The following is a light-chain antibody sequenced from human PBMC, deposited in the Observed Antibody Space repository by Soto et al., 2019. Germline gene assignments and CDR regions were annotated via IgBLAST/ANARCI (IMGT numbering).Light chain of an antibody. V-gene: IGKV1-5*01. CDR3: QQYKSYST. J-gene: IGKJ1*01. CDR2: DPS. Sequence: IQMTQSPSTLSASVGDRVTITCRASQSISSLLACYQQNPGKAPKLLIYDPSSLESGVPSRFSGSGSGTEFTLTISSLQPDDFATYYCQQYKSYSTFGQGTKVEIQ. CDR1: QSISSL.